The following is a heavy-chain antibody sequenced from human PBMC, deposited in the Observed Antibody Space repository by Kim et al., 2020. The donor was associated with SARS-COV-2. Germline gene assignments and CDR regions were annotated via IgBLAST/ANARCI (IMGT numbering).Heavy chain of an antibody. CDR3: VRSVYDYLFDH. J-gene: IGHJ5*02. CDR2: IYWDDKK. V-gene: IGHV2-5*02. D-gene: IGHD5-12*01. Sequence: SGPTLVRPPQTLTLTCTFSGFSLISNGVSVGWVRQPPGKALEWLALIYWDDKKRYSPSLRGRVTIARDTSKNQVVLTLTDMDPVDTATYYCVRSVYDYLFDHWGQGTLVTVSS. CDR1: GFSLISNGVS.